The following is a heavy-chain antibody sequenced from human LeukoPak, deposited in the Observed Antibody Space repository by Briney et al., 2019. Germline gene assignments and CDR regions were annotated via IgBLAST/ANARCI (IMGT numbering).Heavy chain of an antibody. CDR3: ARSGGSHYYYGMDV. V-gene: IGHV1-2*04. D-gene: IGHD2-15*01. Sequence: AASVKVSCKASGYTFTGYYMHWVRQAPGQGLEWMGWTNPNSGGTNYAQKFQGWVTMTRDTSISTAYMELSRLRSDDTAVYYCARSGGSHYYYGMDVWGQGTTVTVSS. CDR2: TNPNSGGT. CDR1: GYTFTGYY. J-gene: IGHJ6*02.